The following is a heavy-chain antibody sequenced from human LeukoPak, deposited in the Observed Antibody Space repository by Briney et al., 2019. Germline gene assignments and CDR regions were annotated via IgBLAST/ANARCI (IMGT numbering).Heavy chain of an antibody. CDR3: AKARRLLEEIDY. CDR2: ISGSGGST. V-gene: IGHV3-23*01. CDR1: GFTFSSYY. Sequence: GGSLRLSCAASGFTFSSYYMSWVRQAPGKGLEWVSGISGSGGSTYYADSVKGRFTISRDNSKNTLYLQMNSLRAEDTAVYYSAKARRLLEEIDYWGQGTLVTVSS. D-gene: IGHD6-25*01. J-gene: IGHJ4*02.